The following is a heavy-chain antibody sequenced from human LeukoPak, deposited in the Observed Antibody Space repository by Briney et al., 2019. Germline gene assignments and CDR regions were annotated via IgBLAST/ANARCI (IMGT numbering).Heavy chain of an antibody. CDR3: ARWSYSSSWYNWFDP. Sequence: PSETLSLTCAVYGGSFSGYYWSWIRQPPGKGLEWIGEINHSGSTNYNPSLKSRVTISVDTSKNQFSLKLSSVTAADTAVYYCARWSYSSSWYNWFDPWGQGTLSPSPQ. CDR2: INHSGST. V-gene: IGHV4-34*01. CDR1: GGSFSGYY. D-gene: IGHD6-13*01. J-gene: IGHJ5*02.